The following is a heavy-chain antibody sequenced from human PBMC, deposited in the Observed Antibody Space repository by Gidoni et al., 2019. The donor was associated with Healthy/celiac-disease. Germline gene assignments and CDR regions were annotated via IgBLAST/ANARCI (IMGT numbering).Heavy chain of an antibody. CDR2: IYYSGST. Sequence: QLQLQESGPGLVKPSETLSLTCTVSGVSISSSSYYWGWIRQPPGKGLEWIGSIYYSGSTYYNPALKRRVTISVDTSKNQFSLKLSSVTAADTAVYYCAPLYGSGSYYNYWGQGTLVTVSS. CDR3: APLYGSGSYYNY. J-gene: IGHJ4*02. CDR1: GVSISSSSYY. D-gene: IGHD3-10*01. V-gene: IGHV4-39*01.